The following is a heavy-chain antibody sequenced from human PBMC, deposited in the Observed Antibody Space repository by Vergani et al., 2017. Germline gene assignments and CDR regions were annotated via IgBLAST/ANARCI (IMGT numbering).Heavy chain of an antibody. V-gene: IGHV3-30*02. Sequence: QVQLVESGGGVVQRGGSLRLSCATSGFTLSNYDMQWIRQGPGKGLEFVAFIQFDGSNKYYADSVKGRFTLSRDFSKNTLKLQMNSLRTDDTATYYCAKHFRGWGIDYWGQGTQVIVSS. CDR1: GFTLSNYD. CDR3: AKHFRGWGIDY. CDR2: IQFDGSNK. J-gene: IGHJ4*02. D-gene: IGHD3-16*01.